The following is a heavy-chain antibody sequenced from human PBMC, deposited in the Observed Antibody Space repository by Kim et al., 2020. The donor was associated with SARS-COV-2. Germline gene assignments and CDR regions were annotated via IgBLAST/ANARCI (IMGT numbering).Heavy chain of an antibody. CDR1: GYTFTSYA. Sequence: ASVKVSCKASGYTFTSYAMNWVRQAPGQGLEWMGWINTNTGNPTYAQGFTGRFVFSLDTSVSTAYLQISSLKAEDTAVYYCASLAESYTLVGSAFDIWGQGTMVTVSS. CDR2: INTNTGNP. J-gene: IGHJ3*02. CDR3: ASLAESYTLVGSAFDI. D-gene: IGHD2-2*02. V-gene: IGHV7-4-1*02.